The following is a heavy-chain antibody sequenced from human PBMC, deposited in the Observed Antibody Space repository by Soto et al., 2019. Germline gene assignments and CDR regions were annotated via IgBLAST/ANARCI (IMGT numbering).Heavy chain of an antibody. J-gene: IGHJ6*02. V-gene: IGHV1-69*01. Sequence: HVQLVQSGAGVRKPGSSVKVSCKVSGVTFGNSGYSWVRQAPGQGLEWMGGIIPLFPKRDYAQKFQGRLTIIADESPSTTFLELSSLRSEDTAVYYCARDPHSSGWQSMYYDGLAVWGQGTTVTVS. CDR2: IIPLFPKR. D-gene: IGHD6-19*01. CDR1: GVTFGNSG. CDR3: ARDPHSSGWQSMYYDGLAV.